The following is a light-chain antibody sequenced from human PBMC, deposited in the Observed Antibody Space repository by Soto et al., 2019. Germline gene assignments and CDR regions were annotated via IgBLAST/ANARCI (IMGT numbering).Light chain of an antibody. V-gene: IGLV1-40*01. CDR3: QSYDSNLSGVV. CDR1: RSNIGAGYD. CDR2: GNT. J-gene: IGLJ2*01. Sequence: QSVLTQPPSVSGAPGQRVTISCTGSRSNIGAGYDVHWYQQLPGTAPKLLIYGNTNRPSGIPDRFSGSKSGTSASLAITGLQAEDEADYYCQSYDSNLSGVVFGGGTKLTVL.